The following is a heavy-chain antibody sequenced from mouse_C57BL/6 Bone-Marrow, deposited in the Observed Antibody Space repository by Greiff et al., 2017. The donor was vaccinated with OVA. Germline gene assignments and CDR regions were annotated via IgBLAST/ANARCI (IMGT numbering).Heavy chain of an antibody. CDR1: GYTFTGYW. V-gene: IGHV1-9*01. CDR3: ARGEWDAWFAY. J-gene: IGHJ3*01. D-gene: IGHD4-1*01. Sequence: QVQLKETGAELMQPGASVKLSCTATGYTFTGYWIEWVKQRPVHGLEWIGEILPGSGSTNYNEKFKSKATFTADTSSTTAYMQLSSLTTEDSAIDYCARGEWDAWFAYWGQGTLVTVSA. CDR2: ILPGSGST.